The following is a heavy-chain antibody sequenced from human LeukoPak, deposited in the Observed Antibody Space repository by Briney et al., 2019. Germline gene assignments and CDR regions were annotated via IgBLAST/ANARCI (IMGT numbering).Heavy chain of an antibody. Sequence: SETLSLTCSVSGVSVSDSYCVWIRQPPGKGLEWIGYIYNSLYTDYSPSLRGRVTLSADKSKNHFSLNLDSVTAADTAVYYCAARRASAAAIDYWGQGTLDTVS. V-gene: IGHV4-4*09. D-gene: IGHD2-15*01. CDR3: AARRASAAAIDY. J-gene: IGHJ4*02. CDR1: GVSVSDSY. CDR2: IYNSLYT.